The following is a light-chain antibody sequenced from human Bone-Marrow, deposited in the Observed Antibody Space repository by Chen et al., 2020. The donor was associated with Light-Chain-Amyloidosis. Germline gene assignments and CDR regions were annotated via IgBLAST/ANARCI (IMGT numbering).Light chain of an antibody. Sequence: EIVLTQSPATLSLSPGERATLSCRASQSVSSYLAWYQHKTGQAPRLLIYDASNRATGIPARFSGSGSGTDFTLTISSLEHEDIAVYYSQQRSNWPWTFGQGTNVEIK. CDR2: DAS. CDR3: QQRSNWPWT. CDR1: QSVSSY. J-gene: IGKJ1*01. V-gene: IGKV3-11*01.